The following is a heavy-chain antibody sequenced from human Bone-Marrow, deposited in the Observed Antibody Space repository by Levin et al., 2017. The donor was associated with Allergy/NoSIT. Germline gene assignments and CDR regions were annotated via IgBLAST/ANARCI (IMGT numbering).Heavy chain of an antibody. CDR1: GDSITSSGYY. CDR3: ARHDRRGTVRSGWGP. V-gene: IGHV4-39*01. CDR2: SYYNGSP. J-gene: IGHJ5*02. D-gene: IGHD3-16*01. Sequence: NSSETLSLTCTVSGDSITSSGYYWGWIRQAPGQGLEWIGSSYYNGSPYYNPSLQSRATVSVDTSKNQFSLRLTSVTATDTGVYYCARHDRRGTVRSGWGPWALGTLVTVSS.